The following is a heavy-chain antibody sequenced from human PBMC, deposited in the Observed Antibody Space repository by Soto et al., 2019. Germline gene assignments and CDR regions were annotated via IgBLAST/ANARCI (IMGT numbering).Heavy chain of an antibody. CDR2: ISNNSGSI. CDR1: GFTFSDYI. J-gene: IGHJ4*02. Sequence: GGSLRLSCAASGFTFSDYIMNWVRQAPGKGLEWVSSISNNSGSIKSAASVRGRFTISRGNAKNSLYLQMNGLRAEDTAVYYCARVWHCSSTTCSGPGDYFDYWGQGALVTVSS. D-gene: IGHD2-2*01. CDR3: ARVWHCSSTTCSGPGDYFDY. V-gene: IGHV3-21*06.